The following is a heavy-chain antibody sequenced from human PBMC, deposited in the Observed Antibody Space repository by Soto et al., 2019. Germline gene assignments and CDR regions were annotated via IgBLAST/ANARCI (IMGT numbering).Heavy chain of an antibody. CDR3: ARAEYTSGWYFMGIDY. V-gene: IGHV3-30*04. CDR2: TSSDGSKE. J-gene: IGHJ4*02. D-gene: IGHD6-19*01. Sequence: QVQLVESGGGVVQPGTSLRLSCAASGFTLSSFAMHWVRQAPGKGLEWVAVTSSDGSKEYYADSVKGRFTISRDNSKNTLYLQMDSLRTDDTAVFYCARAEYTSGWYFMGIDYWGQGILVSVSS. CDR1: GFTLSSFA.